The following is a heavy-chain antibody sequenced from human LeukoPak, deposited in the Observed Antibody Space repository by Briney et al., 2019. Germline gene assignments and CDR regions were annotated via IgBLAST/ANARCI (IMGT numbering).Heavy chain of an antibody. CDR2: ISGRTGAT. CDR3: AKCGNSGCHLIDY. J-gene: IGHJ4*02. CDR1: GFTFTTNA. D-gene: IGHD5-12*01. V-gene: IGHV3-23*01. Sequence: GALRLSCAASGFTFTTNAMSWVRQAPGKGLEWVSAISGRTGATYYADSEKGRFTISRDNSKSKLYLQMDSLRAEDTAVYYCAKCGNSGCHLIDYWGQGTLVTVSS.